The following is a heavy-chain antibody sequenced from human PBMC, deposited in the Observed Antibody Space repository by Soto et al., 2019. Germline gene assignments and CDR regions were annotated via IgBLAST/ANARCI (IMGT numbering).Heavy chain of an antibody. CDR2: IIPIFGTP. D-gene: IGHD2-2*03. V-gene: IGHV1-69*01. J-gene: IGHJ6*02. CDR1: GGTFSSYA. CDR3: AIPMDIVVVPAAIGDYYYGMDV. Sequence: QVQLVQSGAEVKKPGSSVKVSCKASGGTFSSYAISWVRQAPGQGLEWMGGIIPIFGTPNYAQKFQGRVKINANQSHSTAYMALSSMRSEDTALYYCAIPMDIVVVPAAIGDYYYGMDVWGHGTTVTVSS.